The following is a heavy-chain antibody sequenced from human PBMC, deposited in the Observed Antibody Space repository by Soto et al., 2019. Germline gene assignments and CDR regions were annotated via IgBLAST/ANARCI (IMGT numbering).Heavy chain of an antibody. J-gene: IGHJ6*02. CDR3: AKDGVYYDSRGGMDV. CDR1: GYTFTDYY. V-gene: IGHV3-30*18. Sequence: VQLVQSGAEVKKPGATVKISCKVSGYTFTDYYMHWVQQAPGKGLEWVAVISYDGSNKYYADSVKGRFTISRDNSKNTLYLQMNSLRAEDTAVYYCAKDGVYYDSRGGMDVWGQGTTVTVSS. CDR2: ISYDGSNK. D-gene: IGHD3-22*01.